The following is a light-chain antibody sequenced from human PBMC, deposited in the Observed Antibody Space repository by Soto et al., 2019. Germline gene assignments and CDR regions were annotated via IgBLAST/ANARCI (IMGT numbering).Light chain of an antibody. CDR3: SSYAGSSNV. V-gene: IGLV2-8*01. CDR1: SSDVGGYNY. CDR2: EVN. Sequence: QSALTQPPSASGSPGQSVDISCTGTSSDVGGYNYVSWYQQHPGKAPKLMIYEVNKRPSEVPDRFSCSKSGNTASLTVSGLQSEDEADYYCSSYAGSSNVFGTGTKGTVL. J-gene: IGLJ1*01.